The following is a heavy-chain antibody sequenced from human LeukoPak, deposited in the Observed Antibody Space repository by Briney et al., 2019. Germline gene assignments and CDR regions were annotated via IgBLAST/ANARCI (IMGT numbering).Heavy chain of an antibody. V-gene: IGHV4-38-2*02. J-gene: IGHJ4*02. Sequence: SETLSLTCAVSRYSISTGYYWGWIRQTPEKGLEWIGRIYHSGSTYYNPSLQSRVTISVDTSKNHFSLELRHVTAADTAVYYCEREVVGDISGNFADNWGQGTLVTVSS. CDR1: RYSISTGYY. CDR3: EREVVGDISGNFADN. D-gene: IGHD1-26*01. CDR2: IYHSGST.